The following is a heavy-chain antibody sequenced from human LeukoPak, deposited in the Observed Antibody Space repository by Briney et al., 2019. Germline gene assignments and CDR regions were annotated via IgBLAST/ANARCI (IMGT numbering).Heavy chain of an antibody. V-gene: IGHV3-7*01. CDR2: MNQDGSAK. Sequence: GGTLRLSCAVSGFTFSDSWMSWVRQAPGKGLEGVANMNQDGSAKGYVDSVKGRFTIPRDNARNSLDLQMSSRRPEDAAVYYCATYTHWLAGDVWGQGTTVSVCS. D-gene: IGHD3-16*01. CDR3: ATYTHWLAGDV. J-gene: IGHJ6*02. CDR1: GFTFSDSW.